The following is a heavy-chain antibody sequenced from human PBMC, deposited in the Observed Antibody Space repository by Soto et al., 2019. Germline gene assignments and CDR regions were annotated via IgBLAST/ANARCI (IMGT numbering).Heavy chain of an antibody. V-gene: IGHV1-18*04. D-gene: IGHD6-19*01. CDR1: GYTFTSYA. CDR3: ARVVGGIPVAGSWNWFDP. Sequence: ASVKVSCKASGYTFTSYALSWVRHAPGQGLEWMGWISTYNGNTNYAQDLQGRVTMTTDISTNTAYMELRSLRSDDTAVYYCARVVGGIPVAGSWNWFDPWGQGTLVTVSS. CDR2: ISTYNGNT. J-gene: IGHJ5*02.